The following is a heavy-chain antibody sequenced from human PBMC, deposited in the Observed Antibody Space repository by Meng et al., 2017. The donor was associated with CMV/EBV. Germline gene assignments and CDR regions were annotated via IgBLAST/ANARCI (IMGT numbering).Heavy chain of an antibody. V-gene: IGHV2-5*02. D-gene: IGHD3-9*01. J-gene: IGHJ5*02. Sequence: LKGSCPPRAKPTQTPPLTCTFSGFSLSTSGVGVGWIRPPPGKALEWLALIYWDDDKRYSPSLKSRLTITKDTSKNQVVLTMTNMDPVDTATYYCAHQLRYFDWVNNWFDPWGQGTLVTVSS. CDR1: GFSLSTSGVG. CDR3: AHQLRYFDWVNNWFDP. CDR2: IYWDDDK.